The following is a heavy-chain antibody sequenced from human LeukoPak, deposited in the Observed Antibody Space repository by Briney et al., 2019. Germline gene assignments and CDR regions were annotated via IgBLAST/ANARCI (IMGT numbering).Heavy chain of an antibody. CDR3: AKEVGPDLGA. CDR1: GFTFSSYA. D-gene: IGHD1-26*01. CDR2: IWYDGSKT. J-gene: IGHJ4*02. V-gene: IGHV3-33*03. Sequence: GGSLRPSCAASGFTFSSYAIHWVRQPPGKGLEWVAIIWYDGSKTYYAESVKGRFTISRDNSNNMAYLQMSSLRVEDTAVYFCAKEVGPDLGAWGQGTLVTVSS.